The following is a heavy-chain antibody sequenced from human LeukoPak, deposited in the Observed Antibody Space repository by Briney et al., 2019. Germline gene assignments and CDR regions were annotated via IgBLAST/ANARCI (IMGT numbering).Heavy chain of an antibody. CDR1: GFTFSTYS. J-gene: IGHJ4*02. V-gene: IGHV3-48*02. CDR2: IRSSSSTM. D-gene: IGHD3-10*01. CDR3: ARVNYYALDY. Sequence: GGSLRLSCTASGFTFSTYSMIWVRQAPGKGLEWVSYIRSSSSTMHYADSVQGRFTISRDNAENSLYLQMNSLRDEDTAVYYCARVNYYALDYWGQGTLFTVSS.